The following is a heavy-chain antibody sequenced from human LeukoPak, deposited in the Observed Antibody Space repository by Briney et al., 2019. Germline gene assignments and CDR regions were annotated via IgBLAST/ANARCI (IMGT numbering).Heavy chain of an antibody. Sequence: SGPGLVKPSETLSLTCTVSGGSVSSGSYYWTWIRQPPGKGLEWIGYIYYSGSTNYNPSLKSRVTISVDTSKNQFSLKLSSVTAADTAVYYCARDNYGGIGYWGQGTLVTVSS. CDR1: GGSVSSGSYY. CDR3: ARDNYGGIGY. J-gene: IGHJ4*02. V-gene: IGHV4-61*01. CDR2: IYYSGST. D-gene: IGHD4-23*01.